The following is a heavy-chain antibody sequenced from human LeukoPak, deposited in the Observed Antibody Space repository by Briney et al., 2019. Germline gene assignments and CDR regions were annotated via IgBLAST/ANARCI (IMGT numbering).Heavy chain of an antibody. J-gene: IGHJ6*03. Sequence: SETLSLTCTVSGGSISSYYWSWIRQPPGKGLEWIGYIYTSGSTNYNPSLKSRVTISVDTSKNQFSLKLSSVTAADTAVYYCARAGHERSYYYVDVWGKGTTVTVSS. V-gene: IGHV4-4*09. CDR2: IYTSGST. CDR1: GGSISSYY. CDR3: ARAGHERSYYYVDV.